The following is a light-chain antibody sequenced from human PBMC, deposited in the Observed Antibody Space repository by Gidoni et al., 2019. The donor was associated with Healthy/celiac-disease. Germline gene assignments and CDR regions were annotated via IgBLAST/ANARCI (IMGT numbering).Light chain of an antibody. Sequence: DIVMTQSPDSLAVSPGERATINCKSSQSVLYSSKNKNYLAWYQQKPGQPPKLLIYWASTRESGVPDRFSGSGSGTDFTLTISSLQAEDVAVYYCQQYYSTPLTFGGGTKVEIK. V-gene: IGKV4-1*01. J-gene: IGKJ4*01. CDR1: QSVLYSSKNKNY. CDR3: QQYYSTPLT. CDR2: WAS.